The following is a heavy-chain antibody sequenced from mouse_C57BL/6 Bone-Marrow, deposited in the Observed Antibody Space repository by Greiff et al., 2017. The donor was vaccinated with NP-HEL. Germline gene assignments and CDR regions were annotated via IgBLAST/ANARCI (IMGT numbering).Heavy chain of an antibody. V-gene: IGHV2-5*01. D-gene: IGHD1-1*01. CDR3: AKNYYGSSSGYFDY. CDR2: IWRGGST. Sequence: QVQLQQSGPGLVQPSQSLSITCTVSGFSLTSYGVHWVRQSPGKGLEWLGVIWRGGSTDYNAAFMSRLSITKDNSKSQVFFKMNSLQADDTAIYYCAKNYYGSSSGYFDYWGQGTTLTVSS. CDR1: GFSLTSYG. J-gene: IGHJ2*01.